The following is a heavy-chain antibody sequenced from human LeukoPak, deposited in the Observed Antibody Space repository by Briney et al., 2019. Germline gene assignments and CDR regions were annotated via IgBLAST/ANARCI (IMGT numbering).Heavy chain of an antibody. D-gene: IGHD3-9*01. CDR3: AKDRQRFGWSIDY. CDR1: GFTFGSYE. Sequence: GGSLRLSCAASGFTFGSYEMNWVRQAPGKGLEWVSYISSSGYTTYYADSVKGRFTISRDNAKKSLYLQMNSLRVEDTAIYYCAKDRQRFGWSIDYWGQGTLVTVSS. V-gene: IGHV3-48*03. CDR2: ISSSGYTT. J-gene: IGHJ4*02.